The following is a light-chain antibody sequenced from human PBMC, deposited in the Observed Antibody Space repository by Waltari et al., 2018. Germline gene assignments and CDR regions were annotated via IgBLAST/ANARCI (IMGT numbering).Light chain of an antibody. J-gene: IGKJ1*01. Sequence: SVLYNSNNKNYFAWYQQKPGQPPKLLIYWASTRQSGVPDRFSGGGSGTDFTLTISSLQAEDVAVYYCQQYYSSPRTFGQGTKVEIK. CDR1: SVLYNSNNKNY. V-gene: IGKV4-1*01. CDR2: WAS. CDR3: QQYYSSPRT.